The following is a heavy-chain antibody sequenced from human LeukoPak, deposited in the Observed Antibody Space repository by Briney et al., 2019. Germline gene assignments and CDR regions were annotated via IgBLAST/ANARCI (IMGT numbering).Heavy chain of an antibody. CDR3: AKGALYYDFWSGYLRS. J-gene: IGHJ5*02. CDR2: IKQDGSEK. Sequence: GGSLRLSCAASGFTFSSYWMSWVRQAPGKGLEWVANIKQDGSEKYYVDSVKGRFTISRDNAKNSLYLQMNSLRAEDTAVYYCAKGALYYDFWSGYLRSWGQGTLVTVSS. V-gene: IGHV3-7*03. CDR1: GFTFSSYW. D-gene: IGHD3-3*01.